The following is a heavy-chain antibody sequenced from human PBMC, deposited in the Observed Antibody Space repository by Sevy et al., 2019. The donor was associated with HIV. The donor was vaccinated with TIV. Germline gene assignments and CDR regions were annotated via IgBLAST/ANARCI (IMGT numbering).Heavy chain of an antibody. CDR3: ARSNWVTATNGFSKSYYFDY. CDR2: INTSGST. D-gene: IGHD7-27*01. V-gene: IGHV4-4*07. J-gene: IGHJ4*02. CDR1: GDSFSSYF. Sequence: SETLSLTCTVSGDSFSSYFWAWIRQPAGKGLEWIGRINTSGSTNYNPSLKSRGTMSVETSKSQFSLKVTSLTAADTAIYFCARSNWVTATNGFSKSYYFDYWGQGSLVTVSS.